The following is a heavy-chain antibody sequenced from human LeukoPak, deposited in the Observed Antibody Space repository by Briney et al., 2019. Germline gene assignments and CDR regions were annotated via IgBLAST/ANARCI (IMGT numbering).Heavy chain of an antibody. CDR3: AGDQDYYGSGSFYAFDI. CDR2: ISAYNGNT. CDR1: GYTFTSYG. Sequence: ASVKVSCKASGYTFTSYGISWVRQAPGQGLEWMGWISAYNGNTNYAQKLQGRVTMTTDTSTSTAYTELRSLRSDDTAVYYCAGDQDYYGSGSFYAFDIWGQGTMVTVSS. D-gene: IGHD3-10*01. J-gene: IGHJ3*02. V-gene: IGHV1-18*01.